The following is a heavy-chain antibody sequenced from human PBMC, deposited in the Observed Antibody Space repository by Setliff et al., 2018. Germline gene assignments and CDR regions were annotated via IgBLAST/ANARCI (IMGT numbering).Heavy chain of an antibody. Sequence: SETLSLTCAVYGGSFSGYYWSWIRQPPGKGLEWIGEINHSGTTNYSPSLKSQVTISVDTSKNQFSLKLSSVTAADTAVFFCARGQNSYHPGSWGPLYDHWGQGTQVTVSS. CDR2: INHSGTT. CDR3: ARGQNSYHPGSWGPLYDH. CDR1: GGSFSGYY. D-gene: IGHD3-10*01. V-gene: IGHV4-34*01. J-gene: IGHJ4*02.